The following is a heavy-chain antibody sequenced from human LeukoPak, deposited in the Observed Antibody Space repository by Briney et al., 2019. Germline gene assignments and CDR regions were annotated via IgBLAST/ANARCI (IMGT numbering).Heavy chain of an antibody. CDR1: GGSISSSSYY. J-gene: IGHJ4*02. V-gene: IGHV4-39*07. Sequence: PSETLSLTCTVSGGSISSSSYYWGWIRQPPGKGLEWIGSIYYSGSTYYNPSLKSRVTISVDTSKNQFSLKLSSVTAADTAVYYCARSPPTVVADYWSQGTLVTVSS. CDR2: IYYSGST. D-gene: IGHD2-15*01. CDR3: ARSPPTVVADY.